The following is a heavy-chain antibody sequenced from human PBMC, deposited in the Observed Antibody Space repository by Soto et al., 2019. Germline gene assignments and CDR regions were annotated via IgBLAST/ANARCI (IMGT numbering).Heavy chain of an antibody. CDR3: ARGGYYYENSGQNAYDY. CDR2: IYYGGST. Sequence: PSETLSLTSTVSGGSISSGGYYWSWIRQHPGKGLEWIGYIYYGGSTYYNPSLKSRATISGDTSKNQFSLKLSSVTAADTAVYYCARGGYYYENSGQNAYDYWGQGILVTVSS. V-gene: IGHV4-31*03. J-gene: IGHJ4*01. CDR1: GGSISSGGYY. D-gene: IGHD3-22*01.